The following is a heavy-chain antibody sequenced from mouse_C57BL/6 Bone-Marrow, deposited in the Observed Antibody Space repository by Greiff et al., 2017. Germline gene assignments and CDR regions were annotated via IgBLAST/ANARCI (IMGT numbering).Heavy chain of an antibody. V-gene: IGHV7-3*01. Sequence: EVQVVESGGGLVQPGGSLSLSCAASGFTFTDYYMSWVRQPPGKALEWLGFIRNKANGYTTEYSASVKGRFTISRDNSQSILYLQMNALRAEDSATYYCARFQSNCDPAMDYWGQGTSVTVSS. D-gene: IGHD4-1*02. CDR1: GFTFTDYY. CDR2: IRNKANGYTT. J-gene: IGHJ4*01. CDR3: ARFQSNCDPAMDY.